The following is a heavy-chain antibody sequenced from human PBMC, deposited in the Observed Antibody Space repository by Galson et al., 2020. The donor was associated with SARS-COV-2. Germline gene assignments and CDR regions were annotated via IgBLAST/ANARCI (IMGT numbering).Heavy chain of an antibody. Sequence: SETLYLTCTVSGGSISSSSYYWAWIRQPPGTGLEWIGSIYYSGSTYYNPSLKSRVTISVDTSKNQFSLKLSSVTAADTAVYYCARDRGGWLQRHPRFDYWGQGTLVTVSS. CDR3: ARDRGGWLQRHPRFDY. CDR2: IYYSGST. J-gene: IGHJ4*02. D-gene: IGHD5-12*01. V-gene: IGHV4-39*07. CDR1: GGSISSSSYY.